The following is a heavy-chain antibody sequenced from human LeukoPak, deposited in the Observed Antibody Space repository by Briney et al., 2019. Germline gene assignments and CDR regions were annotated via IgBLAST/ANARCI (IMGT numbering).Heavy chain of an antibody. V-gene: IGHV1-46*01. J-gene: IGHJ3*02. CDR3: ARIKSYYYDTSDKDAFDI. D-gene: IGHD3-22*01. CDR1: GYTFTSHY. CDR2: INPSGGST. Sequence: ASVKVSCKASGYTFTSHYMHWVRQAPGQGLEWMGIINPSGGSTSYTQKFQGRVTMTRDTSTSTVYMELSSLRSEDTAVYYCARIKSYYYDTSDKDAFDIWGQGTMVTVSS.